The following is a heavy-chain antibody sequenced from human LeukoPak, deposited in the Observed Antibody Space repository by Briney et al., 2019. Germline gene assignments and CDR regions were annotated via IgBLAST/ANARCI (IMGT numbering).Heavy chain of an antibody. V-gene: IGHV4-31*03. J-gene: IGHJ4*02. CDR2: IYYSGST. CDR1: GGSISSGGYY. D-gene: IGHD6-13*01. Sequence: SETLSLTCTVSGGSISSGGYYWSWIRQHPGKGLEWIGYIYYSGSTYYNPSLKSRVTISVDTSKNQSSLKLSSVTAADTAVYYCARGEEGEFSAAAGTSGGIDYWGQGTLVTVSS. CDR3: ARGEEGEFSAAAGTSGGIDY.